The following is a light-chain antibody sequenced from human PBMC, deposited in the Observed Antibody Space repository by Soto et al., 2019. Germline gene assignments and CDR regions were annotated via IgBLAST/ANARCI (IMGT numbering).Light chain of an antibody. CDR2: EGS. CDR3: SSYAGGSSMV. J-gene: IGLJ3*02. Sequence: QSALTQPASVSGSPGQSITICCTGTTSNVGTYKFVSWYQYHPGKAPKLIIYEGSKRPSGVSSRFSGSKSGNTASLTISGLQADDDGDYYCSSYAGGSSMVFGGGTKLTVL. V-gene: IGLV2-23*01. CDR1: TSNVGTYKF.